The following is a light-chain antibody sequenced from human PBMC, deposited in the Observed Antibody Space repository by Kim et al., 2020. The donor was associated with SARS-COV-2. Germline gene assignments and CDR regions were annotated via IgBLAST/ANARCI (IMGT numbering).Light chain of an antibody. Sequence: VALGQTVRITCQGDSLRSYYATWYQQKSGQAPVLVFYGRDKRPSGIPDRFSGSSSGNTASLTITGAQAADEADYYCKSRDSRGKVVFGGGTKVTV. CDR1: SLRSYY. V-gene: IGLV3-19*01. CDR2: GRD. J-gene: IGLJ2*01. CDR3: KSRDSRGKVV.